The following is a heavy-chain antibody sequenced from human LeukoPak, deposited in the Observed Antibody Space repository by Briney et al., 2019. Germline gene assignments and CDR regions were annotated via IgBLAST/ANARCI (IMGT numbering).Heavy chain of an antibody. CDR2: IYSGGST. CDR3: ARYVTDWSSGFDI. Sequence: PGRSLRLSCTASGFSFGDYAMSWVRQIPGKGLKWVSVIYSGGSTYYADSVKGRFTISRDNSEGTLHLQMNSLRAEDTAVYYCARYVTDWSSGFDIWGQGTMVTVSS. CDR1: GFSFGDYA. J-gene: IGHJ3*02. V-gene: IGHV3-66*01. D-gene: IGHD3-9*01.